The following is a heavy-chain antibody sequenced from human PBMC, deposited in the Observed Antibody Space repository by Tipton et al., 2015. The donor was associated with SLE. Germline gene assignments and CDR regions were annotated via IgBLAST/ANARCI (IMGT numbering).Heavy chain of an antibody. Sequence: TLSLTCAVYGGSFSGYYWSWIRQPPGKGLEWIGYIYYSGSTYYNPSLKSRVTISVDTSKNQFSLKLSPVTAADTAVYYCARATPDAFDIWGQGTMVTVSS. CDR1: GGSFSGYY. CDR3: ARATPDAFDI. CDR2: IYYSGST. J-gene: IGHJ3*02. V-gene: IGHV4-30-4*01. D-gene: IGHD4-23*01.